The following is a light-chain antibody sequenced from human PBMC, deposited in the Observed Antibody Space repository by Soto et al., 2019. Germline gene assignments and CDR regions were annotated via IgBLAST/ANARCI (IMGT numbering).Light chain of an antibody. Sequence: GDSVTITCRASQDISTWLAWYQHKPGKAPKLLIFAASSLQTGVPSRFSGSGSGTDFTLTISGLQAEDFATYYCQQANSFFALTFGGGTHVEIK. CDR3: QQANSFFALT. CDR2: AAS. V-gene: IGKV1-12*01. CDR1: QDISTW. J-gene: IGKJ4*01.